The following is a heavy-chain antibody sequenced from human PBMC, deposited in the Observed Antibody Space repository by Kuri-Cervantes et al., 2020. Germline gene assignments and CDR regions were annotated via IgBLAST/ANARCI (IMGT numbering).Heavy chain of an antibody. CDR3: ACDSSGYYSDY. CDR2: IYHSGST. Sequence: ESLKISCTVSGYSISSGYYWGWIRQPPGKGLEWIGSIYHSGSTYYNPSLKSRVTISVDTSKNQFSLKLSSVTAADTAVYYCACDSSGYYSDYWGQGTLVTVSS. J-gene: IGHJ4*02. V-gene: IGHV4-38-2*02. D-gene: IGHD3-22*01. CDR1: GYSISSGYY.